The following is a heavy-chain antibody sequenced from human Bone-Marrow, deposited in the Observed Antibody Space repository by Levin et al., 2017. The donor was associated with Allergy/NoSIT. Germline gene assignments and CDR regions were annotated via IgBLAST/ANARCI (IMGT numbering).Heavy chain of an antibody. V-gene: IGHV4-4*02. CDR1: GGSISSSNW. CDR3: AREYSSGDTYFDY. D-gene: IGHD6-19*01. Sequence: SETLSLTCAVSGGSISSSNWWSWVRQPPGKGLEWIGEIYHSGSTNYNPSLKSRVTISVDKSKNQFSLKLSSVTAADTAVYYCAREYSSGDTYFDYWGQGTLVTVSS. CDR2: IYHSGST. J-gene: IGHJ4*02.